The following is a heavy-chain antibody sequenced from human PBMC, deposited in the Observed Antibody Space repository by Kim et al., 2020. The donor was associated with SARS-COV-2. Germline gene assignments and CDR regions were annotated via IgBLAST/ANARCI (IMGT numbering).Heavy chain of an antibody. CDR3: ARAGYIMQLVRYDYYGMDV. D-gene: IGHD6-6*01. J-gene: IGHJ6*02. CDR2: ISAYNVNT. CDR1: GYTFTSYG. V-gene: IGHV1-18*01. Sequence: ASVKVSCKASGYTFTSYGISWVRQAPGQGLEWMGWISAYNVNTNYAQKLQGRVTMTTDTSTSTAYMELRSLRPDDTAVYYCARAGYIMQLVRYDYYGMDVWGQGTTVTVSS.